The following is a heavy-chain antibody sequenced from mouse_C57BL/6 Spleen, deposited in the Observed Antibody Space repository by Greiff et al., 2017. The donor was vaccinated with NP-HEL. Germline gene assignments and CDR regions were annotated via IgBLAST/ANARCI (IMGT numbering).Heavy chain of an antibody. J-gene: IGHJ2*01. CDR2: IYPGDGDT. CDR1: GYAFSSYW. Sequence: QVQLQQSGAELVKPGASVKISCKASGYAFSSYWMNWVKQRPGKGLEWIGQIYPGDGDTNYNGKFKGKATLTVDKSSSTAYMQLSSLTSEDSAVYFCARWGQLRLYYFDYWGQGTTLTVSS. CDR3: ARWGQLRLYYFDY. V-gene: IGHV1-80*01. D-gene: IGHD3-2*02.